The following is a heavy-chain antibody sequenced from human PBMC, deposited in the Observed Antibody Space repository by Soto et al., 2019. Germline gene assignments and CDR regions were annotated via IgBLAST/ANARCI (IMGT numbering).Heavy chain of an antibody. Sequence: WETLSLTCTVSGGSISSYYWSWIRQPPGKGLEWIGYIYYSGSTNYNPSLKSRVTISVDTSKNQFSLKLSSVTAEDTAVYYCARGRRWLQHAEMGYWGQGTLVTVSS. CDR2: IYYSGST. J-gene: IGHJ4*02. CDR3: ARGRRWLQHAEMGY. CDR1: GGSISSYY. V-gene: IGHV4-59*01. D-gene: IGHD5-12*01.